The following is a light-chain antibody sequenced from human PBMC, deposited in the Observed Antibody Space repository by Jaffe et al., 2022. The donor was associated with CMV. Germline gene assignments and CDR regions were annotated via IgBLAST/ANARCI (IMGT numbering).Light chain of an antibody. CDR3: QQYGGSPFS. CDR1: QSVSSSY. V-gene: IGKV3-20*01. Sequence: EIVLTQSPGTLSLSPGEGATLSCRASQSVSSSYLAWYQQKPGQAPRLLIYGASSRATGIPDRFSGSGSGTDFTLTISRLEPEDFAVYYCQQYGGSPFSFGPGTKVDIK. J-gene: IGKJ3*01. CDR2: GAS.